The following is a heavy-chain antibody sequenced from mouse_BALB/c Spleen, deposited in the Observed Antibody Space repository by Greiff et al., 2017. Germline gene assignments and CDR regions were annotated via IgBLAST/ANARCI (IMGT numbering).Heavy chain of an antibody. CDR3: ARSPYYYGSSYGWYFDV. J-gene: IGHJ1*01. Sequence: EVKVVESGGGLVQPGGSRKLSCAASGFTFSSFGMHWVRQAPEKGLEWVAYISSGSSTIYYADTVKGRFTISRDNPKNTLFLQMTSLRSEDTAMYYCARSPYYYGSSYGWYFDVWGAGTTVTVSS. CDR2: ISSGSSTI. D-gene: IGHD1-1*01. CDR1: GFTFSSFG. V-gene: IGHV5-17*02.